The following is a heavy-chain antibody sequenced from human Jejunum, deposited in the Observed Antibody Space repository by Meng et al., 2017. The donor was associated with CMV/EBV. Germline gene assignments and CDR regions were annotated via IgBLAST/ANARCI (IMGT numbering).Heavy chain of an antibody. Sequence: ASGFTFSDAWMNWVRQAPGKGLECLARIQRKIDGGTTDYAAPVKGRFTISRDDSKNTLYLQMNSLKTEDTGVYYCTRLWFGGLGVWGQGTTVTVSS. CDR3: TRLWFGGLGV. CDR2: IQRKIDGGTT. D-gene: IGHD3-10*01. CDR1: GFTFSDAW. V-gene: IGHV3-15*01. J-gene: IGHJ6*02.